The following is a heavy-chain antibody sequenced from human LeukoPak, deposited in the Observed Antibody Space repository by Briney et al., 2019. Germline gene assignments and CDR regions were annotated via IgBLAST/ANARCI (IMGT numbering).Heavy chain of an antibody. V-gene: IGHV3-48*03. Sequence: GGSLRLSCAASGFTFSSYEMNWVRQAPGKGLEWVSYISSSGSTIYYADSVKGRFTISRDNAKNSLYLQVNSLRAEDTAVYYYARVRRSPHGWFDTWGQGTLVTVSS. J-gene: IGHJ5*02. CDR1: GFTFSSYE. CDR2: ISSSGSTI. CDR3: ARVRRSPHGWFDT.